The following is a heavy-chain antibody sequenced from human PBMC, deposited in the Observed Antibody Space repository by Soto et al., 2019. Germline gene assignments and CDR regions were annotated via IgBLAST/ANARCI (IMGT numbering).Heavy chain of an antibody. Sequence: GGSLRLSCAASGFTFSSYDMHWVRQATGKGLEWVSAIGTAGDTYYPGSVKGRFTISRENAKNSLYLQMNSLRAEDTAVYYCARGYESAYYYYYGMDVWGQGTTVTVS. CDR3: ARGYESAYYYYYGMDV. D-gene: IGHD2-15*01. V-gene: IGHV3-13*01. J-gene: IGHJ6*02. CDR2: IGTAGDT. CDR1: GFTFSSYD.